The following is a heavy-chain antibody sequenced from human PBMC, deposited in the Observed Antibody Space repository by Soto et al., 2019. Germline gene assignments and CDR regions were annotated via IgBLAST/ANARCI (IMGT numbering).Heavy chain of an antibody. CDR1: GYSISSGYY. V-gene: IGHV4-38-2*02. CDR3: ARERAVAAADFYYYYGMDV. Sequence: SETLSLTCAVSGYSISSGYYWGWIRQPPGEGLEWIGNIYSSGSTYYNPSLKSRVTISVDTSKNQFSLKLSSVTAADTAVYYCARERAVAAADFYYYYGMDVWGQGTTVTVSS. D-gene: IGHD6-13*01. J-gene: IGHJ6*02. CDR2: IYSSGST.